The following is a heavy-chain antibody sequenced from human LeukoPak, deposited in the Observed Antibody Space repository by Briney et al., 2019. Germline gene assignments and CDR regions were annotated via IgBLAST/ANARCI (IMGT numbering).Heavy chain of an antibody. V-gene: IGHV3-7*01. D-gene: IGHD3-3*01. Sequence: GGSLRLSCAASGFTFSSYWMSWVRQAPGKGLEWVANIKQDGSEKYYVDSVKGRFTISRDDAKNSLYLQMNSLRAEDTAVYYCARDATYDFWSGYFYYYYYMDVWGKGTTVTVSS. J-gene: IGHJ6*03. CDR3: ARDATYDFWSGYFYYYYYMDV. CDR1: GFTFSSYW. CDR2: IKQDGSEK.